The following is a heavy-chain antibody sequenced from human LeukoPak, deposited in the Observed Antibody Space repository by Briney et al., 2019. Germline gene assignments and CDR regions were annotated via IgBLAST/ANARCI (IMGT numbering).Heavy chain of an antibody. CDR2: IKQDGSEK. CDR3: ARPFYYYDSSGSGPWGGMDV. J-gene: IGHJ6*02. D-gene: IGHD3-22*01. CDR1: GFTFSSYW. V-gene: IGHV3-7*01. Sequence: GRSLRLSCAASGFTFSSYWMSWVRQAPGKGLEWVANIKQDGSEKYYVDSVKGRFTTSRDNAKNSLYLQMNSLRAEDTAVYYCARPFYYYDSSGSGPWGGMDVWGQGTTVTVSS.